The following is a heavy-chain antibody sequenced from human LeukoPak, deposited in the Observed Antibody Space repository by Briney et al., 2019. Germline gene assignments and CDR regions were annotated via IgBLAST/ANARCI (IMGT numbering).Heavy chain of an antibody. CDR1: GFTFSSYA. Sequence: GRSLRLSCAASGFTFSSYAMHWVRQAPGKWLEWVAVISYDGSNKYYADSVKGRFTISRDNSKNTLYLQMNSLRAEDTAVYYCARDLGDYGGYWGQGTLVTVSS. D-gene: IGHD4-17*01. J-gene: IGHJ4*02. CDR2: ISYDGSNK. V-gene: IGHV3-30-3*01. CDR3: ARDLGDYGGY.